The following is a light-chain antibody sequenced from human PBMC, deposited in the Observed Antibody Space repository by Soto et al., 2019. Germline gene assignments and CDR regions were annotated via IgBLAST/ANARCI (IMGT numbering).Light chain of an antibody. CDR3: QQYNDWPLT. CDR2: GAS. V-gene: IGKV3D-15*01. Sequence: EIVMTQSPATLSVSPGDGATLSCRASQSVDSNLDWYQQKPGQTPRLLIYGASTRPTGIPARFSGSGSGTEFTLTISSLQSEDSAVYYYQQYNDWPLTFGGGTKVEIK. J-gene: IGKJ4*01. CDR1: QSVDSN.